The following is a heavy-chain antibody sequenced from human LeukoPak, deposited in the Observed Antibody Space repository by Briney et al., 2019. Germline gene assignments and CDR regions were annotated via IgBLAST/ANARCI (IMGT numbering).Heavy chain of an antibody. CDR3: ARVPRGGSGYYYFDY. CDR2: INPSGGST. V-gene: IGHV1-46*01. D-gene: IGHD3-22*01. Sequence: ASVKVSCKASGYTFTNYYMHWVRQAPGQGLEWMGIINPSGGSTSYAQKFQGRVTMTRDTSTSTVYMELSSLRSEDTAVYYCARVPRGGSGYYYFDYWGQGTLVTVSS. J-gene: IGHJ4*02. CDR1: GYTFTNYY.